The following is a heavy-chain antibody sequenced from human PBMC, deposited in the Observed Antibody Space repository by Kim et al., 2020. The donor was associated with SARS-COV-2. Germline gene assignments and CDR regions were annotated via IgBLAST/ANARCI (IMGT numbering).Heavy chain of an antibody. CDR2: IYSGGST. CDR3: AGDGCSSTSCYIWFDP. J-gene: IGHJ5*02. CDR1: GFTVSSNY. D-gene: IGHD2-2*02. Sequence: GGSLRLSCAASGFTVSSNYMSWVRQAPGKGLEWVSVIYSGGSTYYADSVKGRFTISRDNSKNTLYLQMNSLRAEDTAVYYCAGDGCSSTSCYIWFDPWGQGTLVTVSS. V-gene: IGHV3-53*01.